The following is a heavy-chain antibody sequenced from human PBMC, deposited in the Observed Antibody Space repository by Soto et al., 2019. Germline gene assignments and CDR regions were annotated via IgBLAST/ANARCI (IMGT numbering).Heavy chain of an antibody. Sequence: VGSLRLSCAASGFTFSSYGMHWVRQAPGKGLEWVAVISYDGGNKYYADSVKGRFTISRDNSKNTLYLQMNSLRAEDTAVYYCAKERRYCSSTSCYVPFDYWGQGTLVTVSS. CDR3: AKERRYCSSTSCYVPFDY. CDR1: GFTFSSYG. J-gene: IGHJ4*02. CDR2: ISYDGGNK. D-gene: IGHD2-2*01. V-gene: IGHV3-30*18.